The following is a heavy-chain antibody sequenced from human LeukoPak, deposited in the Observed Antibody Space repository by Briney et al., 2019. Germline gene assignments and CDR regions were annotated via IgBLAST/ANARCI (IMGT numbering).Heavy chain of an antibody. V-gene: IGHV1-2*02. CDR3: ARETGTNREDGFDI. D-gene: IGHD1-7*01. CDR2: MNPHSGGT. Sequence: ASVKVSCKASGYTFSGYHLQWIRQAPGQGLEWMGWMNPHSGGTKFAQKFEGRVTMIMDTSISTVYMELRRLRYDDTAVYYCARETGTNREDGFDIWGRGTMVTVSS. CDR1: GYTFSGYH. J-gene: IGHJ3*02.